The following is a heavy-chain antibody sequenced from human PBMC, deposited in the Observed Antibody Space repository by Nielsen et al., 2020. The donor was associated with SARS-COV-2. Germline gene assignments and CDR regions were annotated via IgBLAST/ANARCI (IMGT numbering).Heavy chain of an antibody. CDR3: ARGNYDFLSGSDIPLYGLDV. CDR1: GGAFSGYR. J-gene: IGHJ6*02. D-gene: IGHD3-3*01. V-gene: IGHV4-34*01. CDR2: VNDSGST. Sequence: SETLSLTCGVYGGAFSGYRWTWVRQPPGKGLEWIGEVNDSGSTNYKASLSSRVTISGDASKRQVSLKLSSVTAADTALYFCARGNYDFLSGSDIPLYGLDVWGQGTTVTVSS.